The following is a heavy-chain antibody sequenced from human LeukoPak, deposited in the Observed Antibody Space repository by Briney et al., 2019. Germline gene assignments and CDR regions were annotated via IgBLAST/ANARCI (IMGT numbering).Heavy chain of an antibody. CDR3: ARHMTTANNWFDP. D-gene: IGHD4-17*01. CDR2: INPNSGGT. Sequence: ASVKVSCKASGYTSTGYYMHWVRQAPGQGLEWMGWINPNSGGTNYEQKFQGRVVMTRDTSISTAYMELSRLRFDDTAVYYCARHMTTANNWFDPWGQGTLVTVSS. CDR1: GYTSTGYY. J-gene: IGHJ5*02. V-gene: IGHV1-2*02.